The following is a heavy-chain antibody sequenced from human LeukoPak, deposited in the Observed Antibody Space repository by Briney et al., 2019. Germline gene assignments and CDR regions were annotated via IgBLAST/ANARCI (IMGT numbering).Heavy chain of an antibody. D-gene: IGHD3-10*01. Sequence: ASVKVSCKASGYTFTIYNVHWVRQAPGQGLEWMGMISPSDGATTYAQRFQGRLTMTRDMSTTTVYMDLRSLRSEDTAVFFCARERRGGLSGNLEVLFATYYTYYYMDVWGRGTMVTVS. CDR3: ARERRGGLSGNLEVLFATYYTYYYMDV. J-gene: IGHJ6*03. CDR1: GYTFTIYN. CDR2: ISPSDGAT. V-gene: IGHV1-46*01.